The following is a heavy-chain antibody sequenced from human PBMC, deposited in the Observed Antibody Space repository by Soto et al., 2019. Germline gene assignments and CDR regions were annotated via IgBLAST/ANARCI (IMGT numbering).Heavy chain of an antibody. CDR2: IYYSGST. CDR1: GGSISSSSYY. CDR3: ARAGVKEEIVFDY. D-gene: IGHD3-10*01. J-gene: IGHJ4*02. V-gene: IGHV4-61*01. Sequence: TSETLSLTCTVSGGSISSSSYYWSWIRQPPGKGLEWIGYIYYSGSTNYNPSLKSRVTISVDTSKNQFSLKLSSVTAADTAVYYCARAGVKEEIVFDYWGQGTLVTVSS.